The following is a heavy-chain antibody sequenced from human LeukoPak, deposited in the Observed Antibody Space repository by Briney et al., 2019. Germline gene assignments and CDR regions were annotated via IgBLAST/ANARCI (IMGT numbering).Heavy chain of an antibody. V-gene: IGHV3-23*02. CDR2: ISGSGDST. Sequence: GVSLRLSCAASGFTFSSYAMSWVRQAPGKGLEWVSAISGSGDSTYYGDSVRGRFTISRDNSKNTLYLQMNSLRAEDTAVYYCAKATYSSGWFHFDYWGQGTLVTVSS. J-gene: IGHJ4*02. CDR1: GFTFSSYA. CDR3: AKATYSSGWFHFDY. D-gene: IGHD6-19*01.